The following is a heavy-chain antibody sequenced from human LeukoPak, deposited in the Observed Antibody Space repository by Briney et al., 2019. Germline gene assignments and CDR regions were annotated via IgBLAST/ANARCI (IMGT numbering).Heavy chain of an antibody. J-gene: IGHJ4*02. V-gene: IGHV4-39*07. CDR3: ASATRSHQFDY. CDR2: IYYSGST. Sequence: PSETLSLTCTVSGGSISSSSYYWGWIRQPPGKGLEWIGSIYYSGSTYYNPSLRSRVAISVDTSKNQFSLKLSSVTAADTAVYYCASATRSHQFDYWGQGTLVTVSS. CDR1: GGSISSSSYY. D-gene: IGHD3-3*01.